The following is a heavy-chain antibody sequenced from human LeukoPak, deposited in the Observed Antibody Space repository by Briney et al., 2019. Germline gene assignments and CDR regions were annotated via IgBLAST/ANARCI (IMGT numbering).Heavy chain of an antibody. Sequence: SETLSLTCAVSGYSIRSTYYWAWIRQPPGKGLEWIGIIYRSGATYYNPSLKSRVTISVDTSKNHFSLKLSSVTAADTAVYYCARVGVTMVRGVIIPEYYYLYGMDVWGKGTTVTGFS. CDR3: ARVGVTMVRGVIIPEYYYLYGMDV. V-gene: IGHV4-38-2*01. CDR1: GYSIRSTYY. J-gene: IGHJ6*04. CDR2: IYRSGAT. D-gene: IGHD3-10*01.